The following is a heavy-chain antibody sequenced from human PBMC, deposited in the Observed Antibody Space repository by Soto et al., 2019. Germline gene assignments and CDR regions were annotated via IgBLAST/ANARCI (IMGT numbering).Heavy chain of an antibody. D-gene: IGHD3-3*01. J-gene: IGHJ3*02. CDR1: GYTLTSYG. V-gene: IGHV1-8*01. Sequence: GASVKVSCKASGYTLTSYGISWVRQAPGQGLEWMGWMSPNNSNTSYAQKFQGRVTMTRNTSTSTAYMELSSLRSEDTAVYYCAATIRFLEWLLSPHDAFDIWGQGTMVTVSS. CDR3: AATIRFLEWLLSPHDAFDI. CDR2: MSPNNSNT.